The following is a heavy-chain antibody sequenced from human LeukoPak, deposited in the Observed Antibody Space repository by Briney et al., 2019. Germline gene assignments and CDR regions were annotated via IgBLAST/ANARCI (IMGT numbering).Heavy chain of an antibody. Sequence: GASVKVSCKASGYTFTSYGISWVRQAPGQGLEWMGWMNPNSGNTGYAQKFQGRVTITRNTSISTAYMELSSLRSEDTAVYYCARVRYSYGYDAFDIWGQGTMVTVSS. CDR3: ARVRYSYGYDAFDI. CDR1: GYTFTSYG. CDR2: MNPNSGNT. J-gene: IGHJ3*02. D-gene: IGHD5-18*01. V-gene: IGHV1-8*03.